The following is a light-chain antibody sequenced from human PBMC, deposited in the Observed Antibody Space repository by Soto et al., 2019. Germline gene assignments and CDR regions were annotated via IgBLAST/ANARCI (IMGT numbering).Light chain of an antibody. Sequence: EIVLTHSPGILSFSPGVRASLACRASQSVRIKLARYQQRPGQAPRLLIYDTSTRATGIPARFSGSGSGTEFTLTISSLQSEDFAVYYCQQYNNWPPITLGQGTGPEI. J-gene: IGKJ5*01. CDR2: DTS. V-gene: IGKV3-15*01. CDR3: QQYNNWPPIT. CDR1: QSVRIK.